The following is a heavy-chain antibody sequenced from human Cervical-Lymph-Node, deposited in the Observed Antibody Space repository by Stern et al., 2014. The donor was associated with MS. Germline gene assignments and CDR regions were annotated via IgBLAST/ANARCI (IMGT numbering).Heavy chain of an antibody. J-gene: IGHJ4*02. V-gene: IGHV1-18*01. Sequence: QVQLVQSGGEVKQPGASVKVSCKTSGYTFSSYGISWVRQASGQALEWMGWISTKNGNTNYGKKVQGRVTMTTDTSTNTAYMELRSLRSDDTAVYYCARGADYSDYWGQGTLVTVSS. CDR1: GYTFSSYG. CDR2: ISTKNGNT. CDR3: ARGADYSDY. D-gene: IGHD5-12*01.